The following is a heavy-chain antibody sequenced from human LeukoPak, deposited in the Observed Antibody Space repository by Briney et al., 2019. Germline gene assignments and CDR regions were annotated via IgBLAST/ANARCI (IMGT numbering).Heavy chain of an antibody. J-gene: IGHJ3*02. Sequence: GGSLRLSRAASGFTLSRYSMSWVRQAPGKGLEWVSYITAGSSTIYYADSVKGRFIISRDNAKNSLYLQVNSLRDEYTAVYYCAREGAFDIWGQGTMVTVSS. CDR2: ITAGSSTI. CDR1: GFTLSRYS. CDR3: AREGAFDI. V-gene: IGHV3-48*02.